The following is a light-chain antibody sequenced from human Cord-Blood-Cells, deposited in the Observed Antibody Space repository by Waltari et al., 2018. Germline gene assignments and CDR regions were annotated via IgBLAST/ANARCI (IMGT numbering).Light chain of an antibody. CDR1: SSDVGGYNY. CDR3: SSYTSSSTLG. Sequence: QSALTQPAYVSGSPGQSITIPCTGTSSDVGGYNYVSWYQQHPGKAPKLMIYDVSNRPSGVSNRFSGSKSGNTASLTISGLQAEDEADYYCSSYTSSSTLGFGGGTKLTVL. V-gene: IGLV2-14*01. CDR2: DVS. J-gene: IGLJ3*02.